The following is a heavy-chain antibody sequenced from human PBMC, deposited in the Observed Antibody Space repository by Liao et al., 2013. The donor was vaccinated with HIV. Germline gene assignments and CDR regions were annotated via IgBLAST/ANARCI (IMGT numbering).Heavy chain of an antibody. J-gene: IGHJ4*02. Sequence: QLHLQESGPGLVRPSGTLSLTCTVSGDSISTTTYYWGWIRQPPGKGLEWIGVIYYSGTTHYNPSLKSRLTISVDTSKNQFSLRLTSVTAADTAVYYCTSDFLRWGQGTLVTVSS. CDR3: TSDFLR. CDR2: IYYSGTT. D-gene: IGHD2/OR15-2a*01. CDR1: GDSISTTTYY. V-gene: IGHV4-39*07.